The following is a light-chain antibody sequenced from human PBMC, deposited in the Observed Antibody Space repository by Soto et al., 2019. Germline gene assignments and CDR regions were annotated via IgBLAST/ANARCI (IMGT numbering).Light chain of an antibody. J-gene: IGLJ1*01. CDR1: SSDIDAYNY. V-gene: IGLV2-14*01. Sequence: ALTQPASVSGSPGHSITISCTGTSSDIDAYNYVSWYQQHPGKAPKLMIYDVSNRPSGISNRFSGSKSGNTASLTISGLQAEDEADYYCGSYTTSSNYVFGTGTKVTVL. CDR2: DVS. CDR3: GSYTTSSNYV.